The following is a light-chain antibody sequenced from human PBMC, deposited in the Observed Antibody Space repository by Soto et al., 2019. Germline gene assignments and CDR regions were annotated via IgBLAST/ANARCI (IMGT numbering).Light chain of an antibody. V-gene: IGKV3-11*01. CDR2: DAS. CDR3: HQRKSWPRT. J-gene: IGKJ1*01. CDR1: ENVRTF. Sequence: IALSQPPGPLSLSHEERATLSCRASENVRTFVDWYQQKPGQAPRLLIYDASNRATGVPARFSGSGSGTDFTLTISSLEPEDFAVYYCHQRKSWPRTFGQGTKVDI.